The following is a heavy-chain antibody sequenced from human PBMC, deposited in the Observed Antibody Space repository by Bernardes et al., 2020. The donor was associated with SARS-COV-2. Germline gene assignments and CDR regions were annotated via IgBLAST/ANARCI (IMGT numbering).Heavy chain of an antibody. CDR3: GRHFKSGGAYYSEN. CDR2: IYYSGST. D-gene: IGHD2-21*01. V-gene: IGHV4-39*01. J-gene: IGHJ4*02. CDR1: GASISTSSYF. Sequence: SETLSLTCTVSGASISTSSYFWAWIRQPPGKGLEWIGSIYYSGSTYYSPSLKSRVTISVDTSKDQFSLKLSSVTAADTGVYYCGRHFKSGGAYYSENWGQGTLVTVSS.